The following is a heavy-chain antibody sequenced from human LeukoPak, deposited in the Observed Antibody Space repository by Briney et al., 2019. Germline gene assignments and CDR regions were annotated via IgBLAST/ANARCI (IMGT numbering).Heavy chain of an antibody. CDR1: GFTFSSYS. V-gene: IGHV3-21*01. D-gene: IGHD2-2*01. J-gene: IGHJ4*02. CDR3: ARETFCTNTTCPIGDHFDY. CDR2: ISSSSYI. Sequence: GGSLRLSCAASGFTFSSYSMNWVRQAPGKGLEWVSSISSSSYIYYAHSVKGRFTISRDNAKNSLYLQINSLRAEDTAVYYCARETFCTNTTCPIGDHFDYWGEGRLVTVSS.